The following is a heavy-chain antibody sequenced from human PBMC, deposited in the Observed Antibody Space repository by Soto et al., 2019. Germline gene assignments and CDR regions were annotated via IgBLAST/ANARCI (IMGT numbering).Heavy chain of an antibody. D-gene: IGHD3-16*01. CDR1: GHSMSSNY. V-gene: IGHV4-59*01. CDR3: ASYRGALYFES. J-gene: IGHJ4*02. CDR2: VFYGGT. Sequence: PSETLSLTCSVSGHSMSSNYWSWIRQSPDKGLEWLGYVFYGGTGYNPSLGGRVSMSVETSKSQFSLKLTSVTVADTAVYYCASYRGALYFESWGPGILVTVSS.